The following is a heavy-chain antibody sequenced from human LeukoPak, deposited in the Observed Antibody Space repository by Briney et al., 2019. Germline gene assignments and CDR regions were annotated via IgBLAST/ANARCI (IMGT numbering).Heavy chain of an antibody. Sequence: PGRSLRLSCAASGFTFDDYAMHWVRQAPGKGLEWVSGISWNSGTTGYADSVKGRFTISRDNAKNSLYLQMNSLRAEDTALYYCVKGPKWLRLSSGDSSWFDPWGQGTLVTVSS. CDR2: ISWNSGTT. CDR1: GFTFDDYA. CDR3: VKGPKWLRLSSGDSSWFDP. D-gene: IGHD5-12*01. V-gene: IGHV3-9*01. J-gene: IGHJ5*02.